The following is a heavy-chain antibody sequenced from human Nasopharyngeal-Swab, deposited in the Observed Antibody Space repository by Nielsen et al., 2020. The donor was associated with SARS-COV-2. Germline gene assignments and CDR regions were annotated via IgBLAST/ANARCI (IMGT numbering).Heavy chain of an antibody. V-gene: IGHV3-23*01. CDR2: ISGGGDST. Sequence: GESLKISCAASGFTFNSFAMSWVRQAPGKGLEWVSGISGGGDSTHYADSVKGRFTISRDNAKNSLYLQMNSLRAEDTAVYYCARTDSSWYYFDYWGQGTLVTVSS. D-gene: IGHD6-13*01. CDR1: GFTFNSFA. J-gene: IGHJ4*02. CDR3: ARTDSSWYYFDY.